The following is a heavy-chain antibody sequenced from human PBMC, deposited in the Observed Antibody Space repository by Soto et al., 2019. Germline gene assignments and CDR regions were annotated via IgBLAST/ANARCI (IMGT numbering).Heavy chain of an antibody. J-gene: IGHJ5*02. CDR2: IYYSGST. CDR1: GGSISSSSYF. Sequence: QLQLQESGPGLVKPSETLSLTCSVSGGSISSSSYFWGWIRQPPGKGLEWIGSIYYSGSTYYNPSPKSRVTVSVDTSQYQFSLKLSSVTAADTAVYYCASHPSDFWFDPWGQGTLVTVSS. CDR3: ASHPSDFWFDP. V-gene: IGHV4-39*01. D-gene: IGHD2-21*02.